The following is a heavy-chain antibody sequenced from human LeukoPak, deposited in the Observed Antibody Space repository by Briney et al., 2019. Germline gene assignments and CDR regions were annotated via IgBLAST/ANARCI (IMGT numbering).Heavy chain of an antibody. CDR1: GFTFSIYW. V-gene: IGHV3-7*01. Sequence: GGSLRLSCAASGFTFSIYWMSWVRQAPGKGLEWVANIKQDGSEKYYVDSVKGRFTISRDNAKNSLYLQMNSLRAEDTAVYYCARDPCDSSGYGAFDIWGQGTMVTVSS. J-gene: IGHJ3*02. CDR2: IKQDGSEK. CDR3: ARDPCDSSGYGAFDI. D-gene: IGHD3-22*01.